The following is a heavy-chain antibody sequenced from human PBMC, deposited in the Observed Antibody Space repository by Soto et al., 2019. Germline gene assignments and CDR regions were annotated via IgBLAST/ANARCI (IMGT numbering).Heavy chain of an antibody. V-gene: IGHV4-34*01. CDR2: INHSGST. D-gene: IGHD4-17*01. Sequence: SETLSLTCAVYGGSFSGYYWSWIRQPPGKGLEWIGEINHSGSTNCNPSLKSRVTISVDTSKNQFSLKLSSVTAADTAVYYCARFSMTTAIDYWGQGTLVTVSS. CDR1: GGSFSGYY. CDR3: ARFSMTTAIDY. J-gene: IGHJ4*02.